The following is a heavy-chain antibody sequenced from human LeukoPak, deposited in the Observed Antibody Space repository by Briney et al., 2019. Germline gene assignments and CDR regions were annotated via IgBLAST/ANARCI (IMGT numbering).Heavy chain of an antibody. CDR2: IGSGGTTM. V-gene: IGHV3-11*01. CDR1: GFTFSDYY. Sequence: PGGSLRLSCAASGFTFSDYYMSWIRQAPGKGLEWVSYIGSGGTTMFYADAAKGRFTISRDNTKNSVYLQMNSLRAEDTAVYYCARDLISVGEYSWGQGTLVTVSS. J-gene: IGHJ4*02. D-gene: IGHD3-10*01. CDR3: ARDLISVGEYS.